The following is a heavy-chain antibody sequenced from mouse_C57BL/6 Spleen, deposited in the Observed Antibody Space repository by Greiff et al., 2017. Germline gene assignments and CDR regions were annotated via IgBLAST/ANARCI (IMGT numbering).Heavy chain of an antibody. V-gene: IGHV1-15*01. J-gene: IGHJ4*01. CDR2: IDPETGGT. Sequence: QVQLQQSGAELVRPGASVTLSCKASGYTFTDYEMHWVKQTPVHGLEWIGAIDPETGGTAYNQKFKGKAILTADKSSSTAYMELRILTSEDSAVYYCTIYYYAMDYWGQGTSVTVSS. CDR3: TIYYYAMDY. CDR1: GYTFTDYE.